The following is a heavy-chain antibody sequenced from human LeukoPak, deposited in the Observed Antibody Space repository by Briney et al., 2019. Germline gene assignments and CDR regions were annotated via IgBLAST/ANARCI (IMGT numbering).Heavy chain of an antibody. D-gene: IGHD3-22*01. CDR1: GGSFSGYY. J-gene: IGHJ6*02. CDR3: ARDGAYYYDSSGYYYYYGMDV. CDR2: IYYSGST. Sequence: SETLSLTCAVYGGSFSGYYWSWIRQPPGKGLEWIGYIYYSGSTNYNPSLKSRVTISVDTSKNQFSLKLSSVTAADTAVYYCARDGAYYYDSSGYYYYYGMDVWGQGTMVTVSS. V-gene: IGHV4-59*01.